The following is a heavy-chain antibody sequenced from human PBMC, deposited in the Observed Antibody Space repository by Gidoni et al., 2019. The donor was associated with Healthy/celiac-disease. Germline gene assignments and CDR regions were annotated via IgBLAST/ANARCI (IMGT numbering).Heavy chain of an antibody. Sequence: QLQLQESGSGLVKPSQTLSLTCAVSGGSISSGGYSWSWIRQPPGKGLEWIGYIYHSGSTYYNPSLKSRVTISVDGSKNQFSLKLSSVTAADTAVYYCATYDSSGYSFDYWGQGTLVTVSS. J-gene: IGHJ4*02. V-gene: IGHV4-30-2*01. D-gene: IGHD3-22*01. CDR1: GGSISSGGYS. CDR2: IYHSGST. CDR3: ATYDSSGYSFDY.